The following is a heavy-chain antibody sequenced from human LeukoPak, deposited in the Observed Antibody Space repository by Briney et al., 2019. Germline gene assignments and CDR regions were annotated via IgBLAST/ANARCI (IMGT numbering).Heavy chain of an antibody. CDR3: ARAYDSDAFDI. J-gene: IGHJ3*02. D-gene: IGHD3-22*01. CDR1: GYTFTGYY. Sequence: ASVKVSCKAPGYTFTGYYMHWVRQAPGQGLERMGWINPNSGGTNYAQKFQGRVTMTRDTSISTAYMELSRLRSDDTAVYYCARAYDSDAFDIWGQGTMVTVSS. V-gene: IGHV1-2*02. CDR2: INPNSGGT.